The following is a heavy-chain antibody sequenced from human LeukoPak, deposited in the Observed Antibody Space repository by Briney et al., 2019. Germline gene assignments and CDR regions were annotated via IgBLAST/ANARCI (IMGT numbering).Heavy chain of an antibody. J-gene: IGHJ5*02. V-gene: IGHV1-18*01. CDR1: GYTFTSYG. Sequence: ASLKVSCKASGYTFTSYGISWVRQAPGQGLEWMGWISAYNGNTNYAQKLQGRVTMTTDTSTSTAYMELRSLRSDDTAVYYCARDLITYCGGDCYSNTWGQGTLVTVSS. D-gene: IGHD2-21*02. CDR2: ISAYNGNT. CDR3: ARDLITYCGGDCYSNT.